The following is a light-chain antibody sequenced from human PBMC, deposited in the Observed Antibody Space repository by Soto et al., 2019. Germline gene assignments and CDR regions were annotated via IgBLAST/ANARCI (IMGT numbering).Light chain of an antibody. CDR3: QQSYGTPRT. CDR2: AAS. Sequence: DIQMTQSPSSLSASVGDRVTITCRASQSVITYLNWYQQKPGKAPKLLIYAASSLQGGVPSRFSGSGSGTDFTLTISSLQPEDFATYYCQQSYGTPRTFGQGTKVEIK. J-gene: IGKJ1*01. V-gene: IGKV1-39*01. CDR1: QSVITY.